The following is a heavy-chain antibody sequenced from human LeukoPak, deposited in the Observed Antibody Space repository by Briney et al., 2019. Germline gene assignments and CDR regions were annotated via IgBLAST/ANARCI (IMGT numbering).Heavy chain of an antibody. V-gene: IGHV4-39*07. D-gene: IGHD6-19*01. CDR1: GDSISSSNCY. CDR3: ARSTAFGQWLVRNYFDY. J-gene: IGHJ4*02. CDR2: IYYSGST. Sequence: IPSETLSLTCTVSGDSISSSNCYWGWIRQPPGKGLEWIGSIYYSGSTYYNPSLKSRVTISVDTSKNQFSLKLSSVTAADTAVYYCARSTAFGQWLVRNYFDYWGQGTLVTVSS.